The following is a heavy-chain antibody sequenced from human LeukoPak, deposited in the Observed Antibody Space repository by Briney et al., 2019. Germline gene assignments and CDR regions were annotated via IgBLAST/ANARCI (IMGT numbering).Heavy chain of an antibody. J-gene: IGHJ4*02. D-gene: IGHD4-23*01. Sequence: GGSLRLSCAASEFMFSDFGMRWVRQAPGKGLEWVAFIQYNGSSKYYADSVKGRFTISRDNAKNSLYLQMNSLRAEDTAVYYCARDQDGGNFDYWGQGTLVTVSS. CDR2: IQYNGSSK. CDR3: ARDQDGGNFDY. V-gene: IGHV3-30*02. CDR1: EFMFSDFG.